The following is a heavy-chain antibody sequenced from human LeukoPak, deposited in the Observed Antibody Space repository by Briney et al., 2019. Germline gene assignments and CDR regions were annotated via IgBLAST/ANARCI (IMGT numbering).Heavy chain of an antibody. V-gene: IGHV3-23*01. CDR2: ISGSGGST. J-gene: IGHJ4*02. Sequence: GGSLRLSCAASGFTFSSYGMSWVRPAPGKGLEWVSAISGSGGSTYYADSVKGRFTISRDNSKNSLYLQMNSLRAEDTAIYYCAKGEKVTANIYYFDYWGQGTLVTVSS. CDR1: GFTFSSYG. CDR3: AKGEKVTANIYYFDY. D-gene: IGHD2-21*02.